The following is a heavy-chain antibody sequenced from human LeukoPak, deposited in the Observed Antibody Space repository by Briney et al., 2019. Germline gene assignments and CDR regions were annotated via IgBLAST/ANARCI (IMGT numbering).Heavy chain of an antibody. J-gene: IGHJ4*02. CDR3: AKLVGTGTPPPDY. CDR2: ISGSGENT. CDR1: GLTFSKYA. D-gene: IGHD1-1*01. Sequence: GGSLRLSCAASGLTFSKYAMTWVRQAPGQGLEGVSVISGSGENTEYADSVKGRFTISRDNSKNTLSLQMNSLRVEDTAVYYCAKLVGTGTPPPDYWGEGTLVTVSS. V-gene: IGHV3-23*01.